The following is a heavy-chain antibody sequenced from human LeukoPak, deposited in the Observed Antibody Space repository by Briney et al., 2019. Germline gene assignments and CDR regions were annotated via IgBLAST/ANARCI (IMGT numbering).Heavy chain of an antibody. CDR3: ARDDPREGVSDY. CDR1: GFTFSSYS. V-gene: IGHV3-21*01. CDR2: ISSSSSYI. Sequence: GGSLRLSCAASGFTFSSYSMNWVRQAPGKGLEWVSSISSSSSYIYYADSVKGRFTISRDNAKNSQYLQMNSLRAEDTAVYYCARDDPREGVSDYWGQGTLVIVSS. D-gene: IGHD3-10*01. J-gene: IGHJ4*02.